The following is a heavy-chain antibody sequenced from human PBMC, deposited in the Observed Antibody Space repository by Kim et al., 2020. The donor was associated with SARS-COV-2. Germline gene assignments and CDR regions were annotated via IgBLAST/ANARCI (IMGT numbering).Heavy chain of an antibody. V-gene: IGHV4-34*01. CDR1: GGSFSGYY. J-gene: IGHJ4*02. CDR3: ATFAGNYDILTAYYMYYFDH. Sequence: SQTLSLTCGVYGGSFSGYYWSWIRQPPGKGLEWIGEINHSGATNYNPSLKSRVTISVDTPKNQFSLKLSSVTAADTAVYYCATFAGNYDILTAYYMYYFDHWGQGTLVTVSS. D-gene: IGHD3-9*01. CDR2: INHSGAT.